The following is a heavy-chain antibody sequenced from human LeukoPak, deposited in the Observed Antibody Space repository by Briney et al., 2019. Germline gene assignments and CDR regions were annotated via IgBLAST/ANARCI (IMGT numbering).Heavy chain of an antibody. CDR3: ARYGYYYDSSGYYYVSWFDP. D-gene: IGHD3-22*01. J-gene: IGHJ5*02. CDR1: GGTFSSYA. Sequence: ASVKVSCKASGGTFSSYAISWVRQAPGQGLEWMGRIIPILGIANYAQKFQGRVTITADKSTSTAYMELSSLRSEDTAVYYCARYGYYYDSSGYYYVSWFDPWGQGTLVTVSS. V-gene: IGHV1-69*04. CDR2: IIPILGIA.